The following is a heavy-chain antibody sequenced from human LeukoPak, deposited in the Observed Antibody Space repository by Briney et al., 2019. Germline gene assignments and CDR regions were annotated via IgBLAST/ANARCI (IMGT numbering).Heavy chain of an antibody. CDR1: GGTFSSYA. CDR2: IIPIFGTA. D-gene: IGHD6-25*01. CDR3: ARVGSSGSGHYYYYMDV. J-gene: IGHJ6*03. Sequence: ASVKVSCKASGGTFSSYAISWVRQAPGQGLEWMGGIIPIFGTANYAQKFQGRVTITTDESTSTAYMELSSLRSEDTAVYYCARVGSSGSGHYYYYMDVWGKGTTVTVSS. V-gene: IGHV1-69*05.